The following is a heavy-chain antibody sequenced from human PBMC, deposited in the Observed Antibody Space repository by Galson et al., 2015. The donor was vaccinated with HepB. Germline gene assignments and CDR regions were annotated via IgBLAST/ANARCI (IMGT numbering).Heavy chain of an antibody. J-gene: IGHJ6*02. V-gene: IGHV3-21*01. CDR1: GFTFSSYS. D-gene: IGHD4-17*01. CDR3: ARDSSYGDYYYGMDV. CDR2: ISSSSSYI. Sequence: SLRLSCAASGFTFSSYSMNWVRQAPGKGLEWVSSISSSSSYIYYADSVKGRFTISRDNAKNSLYLQMNSLRAEDTAVYYCARDSSYGDYYYGMDVWGQGTLVTVSS.